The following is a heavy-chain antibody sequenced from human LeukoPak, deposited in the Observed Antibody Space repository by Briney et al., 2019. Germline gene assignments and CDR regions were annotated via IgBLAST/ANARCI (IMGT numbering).Heavy chain of an antibody. V-gene: IGHV4-34*01. Sequence: SETLSLTCAVYGGSFSGYYWSWIRQPPGKGLEWIGEINHSGSTNYNPSLKSRVTISVDTSKNQFSLKLSSVTAADTAMYYCARRRRYGSGSYYYYMDVWGKGTTVTISS. D-gene: IGHD3-10*01. CDR2: INHSGST. CDR1: GGSFSGYY. J-gene: IGHJ6*03. CDR3: ARRRRYGSGSYYYYMDV.